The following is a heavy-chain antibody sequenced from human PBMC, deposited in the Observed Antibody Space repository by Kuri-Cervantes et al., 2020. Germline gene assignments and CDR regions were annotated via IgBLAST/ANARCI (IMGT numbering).Heavy chain of an antibody. D-gene: IGHD3-22*01. CDR2: MSYDGSNK. V-gene: IGHV3-30-3*01. J-gene: IGHJ2*01. Sequence: GESLKISCAASGFTFSSYAMHWVRQAPGKGLEWVAVMSYDGSNKYYADSAKGRFTISRDNSKNTLYLRMNSLRAEDTAVYYCAKTYDSSGYPYWYFDLWGRGTLVTVSS. CDR1: GFTFSSYA. CDR3: AKTYDSSGYPYWYFDL.